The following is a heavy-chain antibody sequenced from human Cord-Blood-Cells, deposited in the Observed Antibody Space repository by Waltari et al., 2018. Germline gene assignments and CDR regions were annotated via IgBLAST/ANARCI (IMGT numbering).Heavy chain of an antibody. J-gene: IGHJ4*02. CDR2: IIPIFGTA. CDR3: ARDITGEYYFDY. V-gene: IGHV1-69*12. D-gene: IGHD7-27*01. Sequence: QVQLVQSGAEVKKPGSSVKVSCKASGRTFSSYAIRWVRQAPGQGLEWMGGIIPIFGTANYAQKFQGRVTITADESTSTAYMELSSLRSEDTAVYYCARDITGEYYFDYWGQGTLVTVSS. CDR1: GRTFSSYA.